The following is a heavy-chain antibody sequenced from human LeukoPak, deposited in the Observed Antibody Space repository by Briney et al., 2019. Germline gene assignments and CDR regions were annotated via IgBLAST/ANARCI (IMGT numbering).Heavy chain of an antibody. CDR1: GGTFSSYA. Sequence: ASVKVSCKASGGTFSSYAISWVRQAPGQGLEWMGGIIPIFGTANYAQKFQGRVTITADESTSTAYMELSSLRSEDTAVYYCASTMVRGVISYYGMDDWGKGTTVTVSS. CDR2: IIPIFGTA. D-gene: IGHD3-10*01. CDR3: ASTMVRGVISYYGMDD. V-gene: IGHV1-69*13. J-gene: IGHJ6*04.